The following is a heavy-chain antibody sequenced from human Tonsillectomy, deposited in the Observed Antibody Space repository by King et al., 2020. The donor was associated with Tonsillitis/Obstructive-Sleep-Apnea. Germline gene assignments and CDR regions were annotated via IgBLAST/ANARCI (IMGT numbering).Heavy chain of an antibody. Sequence: VQLVQSGAEVKKPGASVKVSCKASGYTFTSYYMHWVRQAPGQGLEWMGIINPSGGSTSYAQKFQGRVTMTRDTSTSTVYMELSSLRSEDKAVYYCARDLDFWSGYYRGGLDYWGQGTLVTVSS. CDR2: INPSGGST. J-gene: IGHJ4*02. V-gene: IGHV1-46*01. CDR1: GYTFTSYY. CDR3: ARDLDFWSGYYRGGLDY. D-gene: IGHD3-3*01.